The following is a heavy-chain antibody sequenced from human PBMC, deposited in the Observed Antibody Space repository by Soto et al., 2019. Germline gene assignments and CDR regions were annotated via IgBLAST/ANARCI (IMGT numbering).Heavy chain of an antibody. CDR3: ATQKRSGGSCYWNWFEP. Sequence: SETLSLTCAVSGYSISSGYYWGWIRQPPGKGLEWIGSIYHSGSTYYNPSLKSRVTISVDTSKNQFSLKLSSVTAADTAVYYCATQKRSGGSCYWNWFEPWGQGTLVTVPQ. J-gene: IGHJ5*02. CDR1: GYSISSGYY. CDR2: IYHSGST. V-gene: IGHV4-38-2*01. D-gene: IGHD2-15*01.